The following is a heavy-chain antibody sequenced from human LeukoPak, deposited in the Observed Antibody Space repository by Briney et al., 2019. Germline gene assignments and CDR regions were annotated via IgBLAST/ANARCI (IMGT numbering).Heavy chain of an antibody. Sequence: PGGSLRLSCAASGFTFSSYGMHWVRQAPGKGLEWVAFIRYDGSNKYYADSVKGRFTISRDNSKNTLYLQMNSLRAEDTAVYYCAKDQEAETPLDYWGQGTLVTVSS. J-gene: IGHJ4*02. V-gene: IGHV3-30*02. CDR2: IRYDGSNK. CDR3: AKDQEAETPLDY. CDR1: GFTFSSYG.